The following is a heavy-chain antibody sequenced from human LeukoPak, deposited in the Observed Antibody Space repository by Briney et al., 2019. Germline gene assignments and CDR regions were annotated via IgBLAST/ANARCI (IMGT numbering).Heavy chain of an antibody. V-gene: IGHV3-53*01. CDR3: ARVGKHQLLSDAFDI. J-gene: IGHJ3*02. D-gene: IGHD2/OR15-2a*01. CDR1: GFPVSPKY. Sequence: PGGSLRLSCCASGFPVSPKYMNGVRQAPGKGLEWVSLIFSGGSTYYADSVKGRFTISRDNSKNTLYLQMNSLRAEDTAAYHCARVGKHQLLSDAFDIWGQGTLVTVSS. CDR2: IFSGGST.